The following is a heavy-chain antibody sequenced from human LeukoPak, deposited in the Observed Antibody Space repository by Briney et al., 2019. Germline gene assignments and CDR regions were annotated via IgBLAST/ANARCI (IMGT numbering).Heavy chain of an antibody. CDR2: IFYNEGT. V-gene: IGHV4-59*01. D-gene: IGHD2-2*01. CDR3: VKSNSRYQPWTLDI. CDR1: SGSFRTYY. Sequence: SETLSLTCTVSSGSFRTYYWSWIRQPPGKGLEWIGYIFYNEGTSYNPSLKSRVTISVDTSNNQLSLKVNSVTAADTAMYYCVKSNSRYQPWTLDIWGRGTMVTVSS. J-gene: IGHJ3*02.